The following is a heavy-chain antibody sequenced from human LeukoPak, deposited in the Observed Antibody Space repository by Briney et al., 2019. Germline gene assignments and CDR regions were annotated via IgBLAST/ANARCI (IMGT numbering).Heavy chain of an antibody. V-gene: IGHV4-59*12. CDR2: IYYSGST. Sequence: SETLSLTCTVSGGSISSYYWSWIRQPPGKGLEWIGYIYYSGSTNYNPSLKSRVTISVDTSKNQFSLKLSSVTAADTAVYYCARRYSSSWYRFFLDYWGQGTLVTVSS. J-gene: IGHJ4*02. CDR1: GGSISSYY. CDR3: ARRYSSSWYRFFLDY. D-gene: IGHD6-13*01.